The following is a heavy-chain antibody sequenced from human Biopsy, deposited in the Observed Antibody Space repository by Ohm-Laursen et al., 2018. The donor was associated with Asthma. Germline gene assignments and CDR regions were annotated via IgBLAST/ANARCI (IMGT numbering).Heavy chain of an antibody. V-gene: IGHV3-30*18. CDR3: AKSGSLWTAFDY. D-gene: IGHD3-10*01. CDR2: ISHDGRES. J-gene: IGHJ4*02. Sequence: SLRLSCAASGFAFDSYAMYWVRQSPGKGPEWVALISHDGRESGYADSVKGRFTISRDNSKYTLYLQMNSLRAEDTAVYYCAKSGSLWTAFDYWGQGTLVTVSS. CDR1: GFAFDSYA.